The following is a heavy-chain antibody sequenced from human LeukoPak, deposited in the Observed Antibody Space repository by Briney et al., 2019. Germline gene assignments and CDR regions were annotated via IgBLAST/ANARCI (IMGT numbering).Heavy chain of an antibody. D-gene: IGHD6-13*01. V-gene: IGHV1-2*02. Sequence: ASVKVSCKASGYTFTSYYMHWVRQAPGQGLEWMGWINPNSGGTNYAQKFQGRVTMTRDTSISTAYMELSRLRSGDTAVYYCARDLYSSSWYVLDPWGQGTLVTVSS. CDR2: INPNSGGT. CDR3: ARDLYSSSWYVLDP. J-gene: IGHJ5*02. CDR1: GYTFTSYY.